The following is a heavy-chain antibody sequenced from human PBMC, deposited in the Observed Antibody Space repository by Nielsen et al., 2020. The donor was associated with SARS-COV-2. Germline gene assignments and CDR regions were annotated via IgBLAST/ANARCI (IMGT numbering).Heavy chain of an antibody. V-gene: IGHV3-9*01. CDR1: GFTFDDYV. J-gene: IGHJ5*02. CDR3: ATSDWP. D-gene: IGHD3-9*01. CDR2: ISWNSGSI. Sequence: GGSLRLSCAASGFTFDDYVMHWVRQAPGKGLEWVSGISWNSGSIGYADSVKGRFTISRDNAKNSLYLQMNSLRAEDTALYYCATSDWPWGQGTLVTVSS.